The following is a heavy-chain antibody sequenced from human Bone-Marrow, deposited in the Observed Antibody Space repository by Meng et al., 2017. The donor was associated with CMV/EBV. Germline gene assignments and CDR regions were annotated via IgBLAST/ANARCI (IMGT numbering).Heavy chain of an antibody. CDR2: INSLNGDT. V-gene: IGHV1-18*01. CDR1: GYTFTSYD. D-gene: IGHD3-10*01. Sequence: SCKPAGYTFTSYDINWVRQAPGQGLEWLGWINSLNGDTKYAQKVQGRVSLTTDTNRRTVYMEVRSLTSDDTAVYYCARGGGEYDFDCWGQGTLVTVSS. J-gene: IGHJ4*02. CDR3: ARGGGEYDFDC.